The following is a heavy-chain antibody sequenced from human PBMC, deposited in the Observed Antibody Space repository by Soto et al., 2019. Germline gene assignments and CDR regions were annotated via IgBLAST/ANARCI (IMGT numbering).Heavy chain of an antibody. CDR2: IDYAGST. J-gene: IGHJ5*02. CDR3: AKGRVGGPRLDP. V-gene: IGHV4-61*01. CDR1: GGSVSSANYY. D-gene: IGHD2-21*01. Sequence: QVQLQESGPGLVKPSETLSLTCTVSGGSVSSANYYYSWVRQPPGKGLEWIGYIDYAGSTHYNPSLKSRVAISVDTSKTQFSLKLSSGTAADTAVYYCAKGRVGGPRLDPWGQGTLVTVSS.